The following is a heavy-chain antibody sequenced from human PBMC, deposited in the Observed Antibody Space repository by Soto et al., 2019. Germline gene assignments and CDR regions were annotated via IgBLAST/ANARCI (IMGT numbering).Heavy chain of an antibody. CDR1: GGTFSSYA. J-gene: IGHJ6*02. V-gene: IGHV1-69*06. CDR3: ARDRWDLRLGLQYYYYGMDV. D-gene: IGHD4-4*01. CDR2: IIPIFGTA. Sequence: SVKISCKASGGTFSSYAISWVRQAPGQGLEWMGGIIPIFGTANYAQKFQGRVTITADKSTSTAYMELSSLRSEDTAVYYCARDRWDLRLGLQYYYYGMDVWGQGTTVTVSS.